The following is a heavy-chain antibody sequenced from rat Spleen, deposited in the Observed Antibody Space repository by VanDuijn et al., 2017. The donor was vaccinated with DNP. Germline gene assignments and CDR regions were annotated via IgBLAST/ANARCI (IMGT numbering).Heavy chain of an antibody. CDR1: GYPIISNY. CDR3: ASYYYDGYYAMDA. Sequence: EVQLQESGPGLVKPSQSLSLTCSVTGYPIISNYWGWIRKFPGNKMQYIGHISYSGTTNYNPSLKSRISITRDTSKNQFFLQLNSVTTEDTATYYCASYYYDGYYAMDAWGQGTSVTVS. CDR2: ISYSGTT. D-gene: IGHD1-12*02. V-gene: IGHV3-1*01. J-gene: IGHJ4*01.